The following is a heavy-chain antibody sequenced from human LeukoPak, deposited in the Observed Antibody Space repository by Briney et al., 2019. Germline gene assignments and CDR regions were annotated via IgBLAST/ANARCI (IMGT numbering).Heavy chain of an antibody. D-gene: IGHD6-19*01. J-gene: IGHJ4*02. Sequence: GGSLRLSCAASGFTFSSCGMSWVRQAPGKGLEWVSAISSSGGNTYYADSVKGRFTISRDNSKNTLYLQMNSLRAEDTAVYYCARGLRRQWLVLGIDYWGQGTLVTVSS. CDR3: ARGLRRQWLVLGIDY. CDR2: ISSSGGNT. CDR1: GFTFSSCG. V-gene: IGHV3-23*01.